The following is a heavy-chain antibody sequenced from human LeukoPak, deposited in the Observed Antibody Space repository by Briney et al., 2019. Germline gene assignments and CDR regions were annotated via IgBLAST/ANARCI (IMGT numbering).Heavy chain of an antibody. J-gene: IGHJ4*02. D-gene: IGHD6-6*01. V-gene: IGHV4-31*03. CDR3: ARGIAADFYFDY. CDR2: IYYTGST. CDR1: GGSISSGGYY. Sequence: SETLSLTCTVSGGSISSGGYYWSWIRQHPGKGLEWIGYIYYTGSTYYNPSLESRVTLSVDTSKNQFSLKLSSVTAADTAVYYCARGIAADFYFDYWGQGTLVTVSS.